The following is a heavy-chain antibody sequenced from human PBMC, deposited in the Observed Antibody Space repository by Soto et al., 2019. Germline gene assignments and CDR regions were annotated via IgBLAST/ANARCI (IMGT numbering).Heavy chain of an antibody. CDR1: GYNFTSYW. CDR2: IYPGDSDT. J-gene: IGHJ6*02. CDR3: ARQTRSSGHKFGYGMDG. Sequence: GESLKISCKGSGYNFTSYWIGWVRPMPGKRLEWMGIIYPGDSDTRYSPSFQGQVTISADKSISTAYLQWSSLKASDTAMYYCARQTRSSGHKFGYGMDGWGQGTTVTV. D-gene: IGHD3-22*01. V-gene: IGHV5-51*01.